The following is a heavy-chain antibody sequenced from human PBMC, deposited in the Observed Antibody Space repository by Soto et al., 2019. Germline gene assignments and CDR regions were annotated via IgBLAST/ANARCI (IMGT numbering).Heavy chain of an antibody. CDR3: ARGPDRSGFYLFDY. J-gene: IGHJ4*02. CDR1: GGTFSNHA. CDR2: IIPLSGTT. V-gene: IGHV1-69*13. Sequence: ASLKVSCKSSGGTFSNHAIIWVRQAPGQGPEWMGGIIPLSGTTNYAQKFQGRVTITADESMTTAYMELSSLRYEDTAVYYCARGPDRSGFYLFDYWGQGTLVTVSS. D-gene: IGHD3-22*01.